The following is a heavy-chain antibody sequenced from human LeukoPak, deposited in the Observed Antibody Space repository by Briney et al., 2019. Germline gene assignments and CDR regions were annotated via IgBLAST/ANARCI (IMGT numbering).Heavy chain of an antibody. CDR1: GFTFSNFW. Sequence: GGSLRLSCAASGFTFSNFWMHWVRQAPGKGLVWVALIYGDGSFTRYADSVKGRFTISRDNSKNTLYLQMNSLRAEDTAVYYCARDQISSSSAFDYWGQGTLVTVSS. CDR2: IYGDGSFT. J-gene: IGHJ4*02. CDR3: ARDQISSSSAFDY. D-gene: IGHD6-6*01. V-gene: IGHV3-74*01.